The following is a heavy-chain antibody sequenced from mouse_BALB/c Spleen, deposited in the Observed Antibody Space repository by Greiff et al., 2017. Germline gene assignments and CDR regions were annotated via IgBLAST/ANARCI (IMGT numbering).Heavy chain of an antibody. CDR1: GFSLTSYG. J-gene: IGHJ3*01. V-gene: IGHV2-9*02. CDR3: ARDRGNYVAWFAY. D-gene: IGHD2-1*01. Sequence: QVQLQQSGPGLVAPSQSLSITCTVSGFSLTSYGVHWVRQPPGKGLEWLGVIWAGGSTNYNSALMSRLSISKDNSKSQVFLKMNSLQTDDTAMYYCARDRGNYVAWFAYWGQGTLVTVST. CDR2: IWAGGST.